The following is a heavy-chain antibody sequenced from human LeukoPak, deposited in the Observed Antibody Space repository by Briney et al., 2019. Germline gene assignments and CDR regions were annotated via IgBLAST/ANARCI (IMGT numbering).Heavy chain of an antibody. J-gene: IGHJ1*01. CDR1: GFTFSSYS. CDR2: ISSDSSYI. Sequence: GGSLRLSCAASGFTFSSYSMNWVRQAPGKGLEWVSSISSDSSYIYYADSVNGRFTISRDNPKNTLYLQMNSLRAEDTAVYYCAKDQSYYYDSSGYYLPYFQHWGQGTLVTVSS. CDR3: AKDQSYYYDSSGYYLPYFQH. D-gene: IGHD3-22*01. V-gene: IGHV3-21*04.